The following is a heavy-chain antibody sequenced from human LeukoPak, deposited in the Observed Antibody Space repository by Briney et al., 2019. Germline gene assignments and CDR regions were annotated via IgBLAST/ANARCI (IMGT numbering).Heavy chain of an antibody. CDR2: ISGSGGST. V-gene: IGHV3-23*01. Sequence: GGSLRLSCAASGFTFSSYGMSWVRQAPGKGLEWVSAISGSGGSTYYADSVKGRFTISRDNAKNSLYLQMNSLRAVDTAVYYCARVTKAAMVTYVDYWGQGTLVTVSS. J-gene: IGHJ4*02. CDR1: GFTFSSYG. CDR3: ARVTKAAMVTYVDY. D-gene: IGHD5-18*01.